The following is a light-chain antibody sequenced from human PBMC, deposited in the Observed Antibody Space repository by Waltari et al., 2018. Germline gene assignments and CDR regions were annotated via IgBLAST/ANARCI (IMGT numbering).Light chain of an antibody. V-gene: IGLV3-19*01. CDR1: SLRSHY. CDR2: DKN. Sequence: TQDPAVSVAMGQTARIPCQGASLRSHYASWYQSRPGQAPILVMYDKNSRPSGVPDRFSGSSSDDTASLTITGAQAEDEAYYYCHSRDASGSGGAFGGGTKLTVL. J-gene: IGLJ2*01. CDR3: HSRDASGSGGA.